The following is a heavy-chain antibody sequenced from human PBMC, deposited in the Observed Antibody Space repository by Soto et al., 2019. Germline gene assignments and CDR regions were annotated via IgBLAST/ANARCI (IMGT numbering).Heavy chain of an antibody. D-gene: IGHD2-8*01. V-gene: IGHV1-2*04. Sequence: QVQLVQSGAEVKKPGASVKVSCKASGYTFTGYYMHWVRQAPGQGLELMGWINPNSGGTNYAQKFQGWVTMTRDTSISTAYMELSRLRSDDTAVYYCARDFYQACTNCVCGGTGGMDVCGQGTTVTVSS. CDR1: GYTFTGYY. J-gene: IGHJ6*02. CDR2: INPNSGGT. CDR3: ARDFYQACTNCVCGGTGGMDV.